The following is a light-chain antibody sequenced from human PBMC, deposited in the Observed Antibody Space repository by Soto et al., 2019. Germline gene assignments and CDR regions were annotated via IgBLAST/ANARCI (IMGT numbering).Light chain of an antibody. V-gene: IGKV3-20*01. J-gene: IGKJ1*01. CDR3: QQYVTSPWA. CDR1: QSVTSSF. Sequence: EIVLTQSSGTLSLSPGERATLSCRASQSVTSSFLAWYQQKPGQAPRLLIYGASNRAIGIPDRFSGSGSGTDFTLTISRLEPEDFAVYYCQQYVTSPWAFGQGTKVEIE. CDR2: GAS.